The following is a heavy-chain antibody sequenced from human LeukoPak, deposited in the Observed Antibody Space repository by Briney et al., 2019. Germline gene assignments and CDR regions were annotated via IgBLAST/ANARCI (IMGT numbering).Heavy chain of an antibody. D-gene: IGHD6-6*01. Sequence: SETLSLTCTVSGGSISSGGYYWSWIRQHPGKGLEWIGYIYYSGSTYYNPSLKSRVTISVDTSKNQFSLKLSSVTAGDTAVYYCARGTPSVGAARPNGHFDYWGQGTLVTVSS. CDR1: GGSISSGGYY. CDR2: IYYSGST. J-gene: IGHJ4*02. CDR3: ARGTPSVGAARPNGHFDY. V-gene: IGHV4-31*03.